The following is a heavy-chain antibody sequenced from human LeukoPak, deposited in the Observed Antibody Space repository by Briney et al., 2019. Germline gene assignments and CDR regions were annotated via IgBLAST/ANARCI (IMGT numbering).Heavy chain of an antibody. Sequence: GGSLRLSCAASGFTFRSYWMTWVRQYPGKGLEWVANIKQDGSETYYADSVKGRFTTSRDNSKNTLYLQMNSLRAEDTAVYYCAKGPYYYEGDAFDIWGRGTMVTVSS. J-gene: IGHJ3*02. V-gene: IGHV3-7*01. CDR1: GFTFRSYW. CDR2: IKQDGSET. D-gene: IGHD3-22*01. CDR3: AKGPYYYEGDAFDI.